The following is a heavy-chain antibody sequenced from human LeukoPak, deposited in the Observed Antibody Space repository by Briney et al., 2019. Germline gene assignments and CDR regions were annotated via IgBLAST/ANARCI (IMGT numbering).Heavy chain of an antibody. D-gene: IGHD4-11*01. J-gene: IGHJ4*02. CDR3: ARVYSLRNFDY. Sequence: GGSLRLSCAASGFTFSSYSMNWVRQAPGKGLEWVSSISSSSYIYYADSVKGRFTISRDNAKNSLYLQMNSLRAEDTAVYYCARVYSLRNFDYWGQGTLVTVSS. CDR1: GFTFSSYS. V-gene: IGHV3-21*01. CDR2: ISSSSYI.